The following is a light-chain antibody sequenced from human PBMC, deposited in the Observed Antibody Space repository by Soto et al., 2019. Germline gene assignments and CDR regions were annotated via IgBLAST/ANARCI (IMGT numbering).Light chain of an antibody. J-gene: IGLJ1*01. CDR1: SSNIGNNY. Sequence: QSALTQPPSVSAAPGQKVTISCSGSSSNIGNNYVSWYQQLPGTAPKLLIYENNKRPSGIPDRFSGSKSGTSATLGITGHQTGDEADYYCGTWDSSLSAVVFGTGTRSPS. CDR3: GTWDSSLSAVV. CDR2: ENN. V-gene: IGLV1-51*02.